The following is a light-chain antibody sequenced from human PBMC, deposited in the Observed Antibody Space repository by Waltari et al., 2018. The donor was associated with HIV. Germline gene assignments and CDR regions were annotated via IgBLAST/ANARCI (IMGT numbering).Light chain of an antibody. CDR1: QSLSSTY. CDR2: GAS. CDR3: QQWRSTVFT. Sequence: EIVLTQSPGTLSLSPGERATLSCRASQSLSSTYLAWYQQKPGQAPRLLIYGASSRATGIPDRFSGSGSGTDFTLTISRLEPEDFAVYYCQQWRSTVFTFGPGTKVDIK. J-gene: IGKJ3*01. V-gene: IGKV3-20*01.